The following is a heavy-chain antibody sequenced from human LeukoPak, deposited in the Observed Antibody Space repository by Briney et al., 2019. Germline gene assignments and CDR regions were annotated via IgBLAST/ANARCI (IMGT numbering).Heavy chain of an antibody. J-gene: IGHJ5*02. CDR1: GYTFTSYG. V-gene: IGHV1-18*01. Sequence: VASVKVSCKASGYTFTSYGISWVRQAPEQGLEWMGWISAYNGNTNYAQKLQGRVTMTTDTSTSTAYMELRSLRSDDTAVYYCARETRGGYSSGWYNWFDPWGQGTLVTVSS. CDR2: ISAYNGNT. D-gene: IGHD6-19*01. CDR3: ARETRGGYSSGWYNWFDP.